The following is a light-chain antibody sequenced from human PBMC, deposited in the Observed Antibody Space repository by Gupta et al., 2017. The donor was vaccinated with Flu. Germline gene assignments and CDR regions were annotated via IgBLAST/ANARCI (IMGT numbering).Light chain of an antibody. CDR1: PRLGNRDGKLF. CDR2: KIS. Sequence: DVALTQSPLILPVTLGQPASISCRSSPRLGNRDGKLFVSWFHQRPGHSPSRLIYKISNRDSGVPDRFSGSGAGTDVTLEISMGEAEDVGLYYCMQGTHWPPYTFGQGTKLEIK. CDR3: MQGTHWPPYT. J-gene: IGKJ2*01. V-gene: IGKV2-30*01.